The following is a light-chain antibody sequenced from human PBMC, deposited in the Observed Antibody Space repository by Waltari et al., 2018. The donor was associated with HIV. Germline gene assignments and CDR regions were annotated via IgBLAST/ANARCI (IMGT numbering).Light chain of an antibody. V-gene: IGLV2-14*01. CDR3: SSYTSSSTLV. CDR1: SCDVGGYNY. J-gene: IGLJ1*01. Sequence: QSALTQPASVSGSPGQSITISCTGTSCDVGGYNYVSWYQQYPGKAPKLMIFDVSNRPSGVSNRFSGSKSGNTASLTISGLHTEDEADYYCSSYTSSSTLVFGTGTKVTVL. CDR2: DVS.